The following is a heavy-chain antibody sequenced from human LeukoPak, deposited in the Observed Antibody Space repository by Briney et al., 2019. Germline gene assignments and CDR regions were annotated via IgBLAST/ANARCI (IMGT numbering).Heavy chain of an antibody. CDR1: GFTFDDYA. CDR3: AKESCSSTSCSPAEYYFDY. CDR2: ISWNSGSI. V-gene: IGHV3-9*03. Sequence: HPGGSLRLSCAASGFTFDDYAMHWVRHAPGKGLEWVSGISWNSGSIAYAASVKGRFTISRDNAKNSLYLQMNSLRAEDMALYYCAKESCSSTSCSPAEYYFDYWGQGTLVTVSS. J-gene: IGHJ4*02. D-gene: IGHD2-2*01.